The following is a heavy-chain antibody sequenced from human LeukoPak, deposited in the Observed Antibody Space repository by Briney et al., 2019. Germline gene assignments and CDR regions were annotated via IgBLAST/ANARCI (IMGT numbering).Heavy chain of an antibody. D-gene: IGHD3-22*01. CDR2: INSDGINT. CDR3: ARDLGQYYDTSDNWFDP. J-gene: IGHJ5*02. Sequence: PGGSLRLSCAASGFTFSNYWMHWVRQAPGKGLVWVSRINSDGINTSYAGSVKGRFTISRDNAKNTLNLQMNRLRAEDTAVYYCARDLGQYYDTSDNWFDPWGQGTLVTVSS. CDR1: GFTFSNYW. V-gene: IGHV3-74*01.